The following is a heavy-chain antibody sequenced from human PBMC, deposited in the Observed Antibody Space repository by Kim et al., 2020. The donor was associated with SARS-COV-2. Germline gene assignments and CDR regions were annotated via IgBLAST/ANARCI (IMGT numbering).Heavy chain of an antibody. CDR3: ARALPIVGGDCYSP. D-gene: IGHD2-21*02. J-gene: IGHJ5*01. V-gene: IGHV4-30-4*01. CDR1: GGSISSGDYY. Sequence: SETLSLTCTVSGGSISSGDYYWSWIRQPPGKGLEWIGYIYYTGSSHYNPSLNSRVTISIDTSKNQFSLKVSSVTAADTAVYYCARALPIVGGDCYSPWGQGTLVTVSS. CDR2: IYYTGSS.